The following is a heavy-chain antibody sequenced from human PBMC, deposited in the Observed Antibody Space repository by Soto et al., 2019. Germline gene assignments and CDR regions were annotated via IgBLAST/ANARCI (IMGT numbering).Heavy chain of an antibody. J-gene: IGHJ4*02. D-gene: IGHD3-9*01. CDR1: GFSLSNGRMG. V-gene: IGHV2-26*01. CDR2: IFSNDEK. Sequence: QVTLKESGPVLVKPTETLTLTCTVSGFSLSNGRMGVSWIRQPPGKALEWLAHIFSNDEKYYSTSLKSRLTISQDTSQSQVVLNMTNMDPVDTATYYCARTSLPFTGFYPGVDYWGQGTLVTVSS. CDR3: ARTSLPFTGFYPGVDY.